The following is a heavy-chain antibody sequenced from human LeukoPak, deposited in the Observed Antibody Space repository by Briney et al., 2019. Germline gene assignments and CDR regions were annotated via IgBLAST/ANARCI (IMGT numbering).Heavy chain of an antibody. V-gene: IGHV3-30*18. CDR3: AKDSRGAALLLFPY. CDR2: ISYDGSNK. J-gene: IGHJ4*02. CDR1: GFTFSSYG. Sequence: HAGGSLRLSCAASGFTFSSYGMHWVRQAPGKGLEWVAVISYDGSNKYYADSVKGRFTISRDNSKNTLYLQMNSLRAEDTAVYYCAKDSRGAALLLFPYWGQGTLVTVSS. D-gene: IGHD3-10*01.